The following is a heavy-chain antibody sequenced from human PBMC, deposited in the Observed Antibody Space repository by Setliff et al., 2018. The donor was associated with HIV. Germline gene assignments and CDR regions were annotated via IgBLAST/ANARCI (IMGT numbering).Heavy chain of an antibody. CDR1: GFTFSSYE. Sequence: PGGSLRLSCAASGFTFSSYEMNWVRQAPGKGLEWVSAISGSGSYTYYAGSVKGRFTISRDNSKNTLYLQMNSLRAEDTAVYYCAKDSSKIVATINGGYFDSWGQGALVTVSS. D-gene: IGHD5-12*01. CDR3: AKDSSKIVATINGGYFDS. J-gene: IGHJ4*02. CDR2: ISGSGSYT. V-gene: IGHV3-23*01.